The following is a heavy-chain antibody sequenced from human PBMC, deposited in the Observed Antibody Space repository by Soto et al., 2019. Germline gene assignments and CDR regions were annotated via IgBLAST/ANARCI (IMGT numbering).Heavy chain of an antibody. Sequence: SETLSLTCAVYGGSFSGYYWSWIRQPPGKGLEWIGEINHSGSTNYNPSLKSRVTISVDTSKNQFSLKLSSVTAADTAVYYCATVDIVATKDYWGQGTLVPVSS. V-gene: IGHV4-34*01. CDR3: ATVDIVATKDY. J-gene: IGHJ4*02. CDR1: GGSFSGYY. D-gene: IGHD5-12*01. CDR2: INHSGST.